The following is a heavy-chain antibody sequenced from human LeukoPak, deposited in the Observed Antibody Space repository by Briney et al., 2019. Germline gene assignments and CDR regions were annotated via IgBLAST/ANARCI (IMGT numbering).Heavy chain of an antibody. CDR2: IISSTNTR. J-gene: IGHJ3*02. CDR1: GFTFSSYT. D-gene: IGHD3-16*01. V-gene: IGHV3-48*01. CDR3: ARDKDYAFDI. Sequence: GGSLRLSCAASGFTFSSYTMNWIRQAPGKGLEWVSYIISSTNTRSYADSVMGRFTISRDNDKNSLYLQMNSLRPEDTAVYYCARDKDYAFDIWGQGTIVTVSS.